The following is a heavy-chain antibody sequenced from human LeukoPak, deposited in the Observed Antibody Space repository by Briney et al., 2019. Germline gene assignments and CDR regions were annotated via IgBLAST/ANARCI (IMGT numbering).Heavy chain of an antibody. Sequence: SETLSLTYTVSGDPISSSYRSWLRQPPGKGLEWIGYIYYSGTTKYNPSLRSRVTISIDTSNIQFALNVNYVTAADTAVYYCARGQPERYNSDWYVNWIDPRSQGTLVSVSS. CDR1: GDPISSSY. J-gene: IGHJ5*02. CDR2: IYYSGTT. CDR3: ARGQPERYNSDWYVNWIDP. V-gene: IGHV4-59*01. D-gene: IGHD6-19*01.